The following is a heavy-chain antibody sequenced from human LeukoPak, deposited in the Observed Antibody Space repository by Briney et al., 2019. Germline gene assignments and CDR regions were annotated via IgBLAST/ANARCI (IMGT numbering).Heavy chain of an antibody. CDR1: GFTFSNAW. D-gene: IGHD6-19*01. J-gene: IGHJ6*03. Sequence: GGSLRLSRAASGFTFSNAWMSWVRQAPGKGLEWVGRIKSKTDGGTTGYAAPVKGRFTISRDDSKNTLYLQMNSLKTEDTAVYYCTTDIRAVAGRQRNYYYYMDVWGKGTTVTVSS. V-gene: IGHV3-15*01. CDR3: TTDIRAVAGRQRNYYYYMDV. CDR2: IKSKTDGGTT.